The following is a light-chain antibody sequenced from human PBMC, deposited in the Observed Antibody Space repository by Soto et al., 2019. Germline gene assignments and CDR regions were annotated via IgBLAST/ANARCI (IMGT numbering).Light chain of an antibody. CDR2: TAS. CDR3: QQADSFPLT. J-gene: IGKJ4*01. V-gene: IGKV1-12*01. CDR1: QGISNY. Sequence: DIQMTQSPSSVSASVGDRVTITCRASQGISNYLAWYQHKPGKAPNLLIYTASILHSGVPSRFSGSGSGTDFTLSISNLQPEDFATYYCQQADSFPLTLGGGTKVEIK.